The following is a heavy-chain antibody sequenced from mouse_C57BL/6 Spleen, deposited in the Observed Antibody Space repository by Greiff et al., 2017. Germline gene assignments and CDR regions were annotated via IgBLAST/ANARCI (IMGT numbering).Heavy chain of an antibody. CDR3: ARKGDRAWFAY. CDR1: GYTFTSYW. D-gene: IGHD3-3*01. J-gene: IGHJ3*01. Sequence: VQLQQPGAELVRPGSSVKLSCKASGYTFTSYWMDWVKQRPGQGLEWIGNIYPSDSETHYNQKFKDKATLTVDKSSSTAYMQLSSLTSEDSAVYYCARKGDRAWFAYWGQGTLVTVSA. V-gene: IGHV1-61*01. CDR2: IYPSDSET.